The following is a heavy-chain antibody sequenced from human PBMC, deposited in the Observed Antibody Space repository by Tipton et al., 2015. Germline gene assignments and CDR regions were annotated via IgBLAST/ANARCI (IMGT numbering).Heavy chain of an antibody. CDR1: GFIFSTYA. Sequence: SLRLSCATSGFIFSTYAMTWVRQAPGKGLEWVSFISNSGGSTYYADSVKGRFSVSRDNSKNTLYLQMKSLRAEDTAVYYCAKALSPYYYYYNGLDVWGQGTTVTVSS. CDR2: ISNSGGST. V-gene: IGHV3-23*01. CDR3: AKALSPYYYYYNGLDV. J-gene: IGHJ6*02.